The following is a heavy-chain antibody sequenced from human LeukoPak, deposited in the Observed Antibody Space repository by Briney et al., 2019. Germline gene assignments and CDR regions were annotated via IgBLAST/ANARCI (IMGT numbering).Heavy chain of an antibody. CDR1: GYSISTGYY. J-gene: IGHJ4*02. V-gene: IGHV4-38-2*02. D-gene: IGHD3-10*01. CDR2: IYHSGST. CDR3: ARDAVHGSGSYLFRDY. Sequence: SETLSLTCTVSGYSISTGYYWGWIRQPPGKGLEWIGTIYHSGSTYYNPSLKSRVTISVDTSKNQFSLKLSSVTAADTAVYYCARDAVHGSGSYLFRDYWGQGTLVTVSS.